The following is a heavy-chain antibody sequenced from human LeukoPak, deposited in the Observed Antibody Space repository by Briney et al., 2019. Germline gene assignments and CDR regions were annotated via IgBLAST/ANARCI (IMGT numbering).Heavy chain of an antibody. Sequence: GGSLRLSCAASGFTFSSYSMNWVRQAPGKGLEWVSSISSSSSYIYYADSVKGRFTISRDNAKNSLYLQMSSLRAEDTAVYYCARPAAWSYCGGDCYDDHWGQGTLVTVSS. J-gene: IGHJ4*02. V-gene: IGHV3-21*01. CDR2: ISSSSSYI. CDR1: GFTFSSYS. CDR3: ARPAAWSYCGGDCYDDH. D-gene: IGHD2-21*01.